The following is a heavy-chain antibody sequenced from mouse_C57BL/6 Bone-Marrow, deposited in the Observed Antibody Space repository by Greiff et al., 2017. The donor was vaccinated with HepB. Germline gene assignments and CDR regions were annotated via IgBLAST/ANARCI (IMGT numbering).Heavy chain of an antibody. CDR2: INYDGSST. Sequence: VKVEESEGGLVQPGSSMKLSCTASGFTFSDYYMAWVRQVPEKGLEWVANINYDGSSTYYLDSLKSRFIISRDNAKNILYLQMSSLKSEDTATYYCARVGSRRDWYFDVWGTGTTVTVSS. V-gene: IGHV5-16*01. CDR1: GFTFSDYY. D-gene: IGHD1-1*01. CDR3: ARVGSRRDWYFDV. J-gene: IGHJ1*03.